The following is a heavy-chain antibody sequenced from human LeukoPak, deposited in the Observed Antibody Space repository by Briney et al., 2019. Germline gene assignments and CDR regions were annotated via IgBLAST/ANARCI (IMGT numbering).Heavy chain of an antibody. Sequence: PSETLSLTCTVSGGSVNSYYWSWIRQPPGKGLEWVGYIYSGGYTKYNPSLKSRVTISVDTSKNQFSLKLSSVTAADTAVYYCARGRGRHIVVVTAIDYWGQGTLVTVSS. CDR2: IYSGGYT. J-gene: IGHJ4*02. D-gene: IGHD2-21*02. CDR3: ARGRGRHIVVVTAIDY. V-gene: IGHV4-59*08. CDR1: GGSVNSYY.